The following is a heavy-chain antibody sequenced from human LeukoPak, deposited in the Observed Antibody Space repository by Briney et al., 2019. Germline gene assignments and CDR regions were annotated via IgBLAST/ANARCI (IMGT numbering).Heavy chain of an antibody. D-gene: IGHD6-13*01. Sequence: GGSLRLSCAASRFTFSSYAMHWVRQAPGKGLEWVAVISYDGSNKYYADSVKGRFTISRDNSENTLYLQMNSLRAEDTAVYYCARDGAAGGMDVWGQGTTVTVSS. CDR2: ISYDGSNK. V-gene: IGHV3-30-3*01. CDR1: RFTFSSYA. J-gene: IGHJ6*02. CDR3: ARDGAAGGMDV.